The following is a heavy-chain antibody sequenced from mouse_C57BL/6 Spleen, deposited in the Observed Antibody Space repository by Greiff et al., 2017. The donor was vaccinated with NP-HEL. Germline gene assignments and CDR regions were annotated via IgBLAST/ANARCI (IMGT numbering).Heavy chain of an antibody. J-gene: IGHJ3*01. V-gene: IGHV1-5*01. CDR2: LYPGTSDT. Sequence: EVQLQQSGTVLARPGASVKMSCKTSGYTFTSYWMHWVKQRPGQGLEWIGALYPGTSDTSYNQKFKGKAKLTAVTSASTAYMELSSLTNEDSAVYYCTRGDYYGSSGFGYWGQGNLVNVSS. CDR3: TRGDYYGSSGFGY. D-gene: IGHD1-1*01. CDR1: GYTFTSYW.